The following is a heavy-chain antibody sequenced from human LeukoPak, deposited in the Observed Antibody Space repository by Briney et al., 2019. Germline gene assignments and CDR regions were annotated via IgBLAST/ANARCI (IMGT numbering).Heavy chain of an antibody. V-gene: IGHV4-34*01. CDR1: GGSFSGYY. CDR2: INHSGST. CDR3: ARGKDYGDWGWFDP. J-gene: IGHJ5*02. Sequence: AETLSLTCAVYGGSFSGYYWSWIRQLPGKGLEWIGEINHSGSTNYNPSLKSRVTISVDTSKNQFSLKLSSVTAADTAVYYCARGKDYGDWGWFDPWGQGTLVTVSS. D-gene: IGHD4-17*01.